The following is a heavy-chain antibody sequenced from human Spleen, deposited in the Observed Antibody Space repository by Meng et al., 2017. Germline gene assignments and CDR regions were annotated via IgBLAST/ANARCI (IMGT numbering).Heavy chain of an antibody. CDR1: DYTFTGYG. CDR2: LGAHDGDT. V-gene: IGHV1-18*01. Sequence: VQPVQSGPELKKPGASVKVSCKASDYTFTGYGVSWVRQAPGQGLEWMAWLGAHDGDTSHAPKFQGRVTVSADRPTATAYMELRSLRSDDTAVYYCARGTPGRSYSDYWGQGTLVTVSS. J-gene: IGHJ4*02. D-gene: IGHD3-10*01. CDR3: ARGTPGRSYSDY.